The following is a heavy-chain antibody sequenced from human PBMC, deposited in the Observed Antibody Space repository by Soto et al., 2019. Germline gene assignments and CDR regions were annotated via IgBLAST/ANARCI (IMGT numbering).Heavy chain of an antibody. Sequence: QVQLVQSGAEVKKPGSSVKVSCKASGGTFSSYAMSWVRQAPGQGLEWMGGIIPIFGTANYAQKFQGRVTITADESTSTAYMELSSLRSEDTAVYYCASTIFGEKDYYYYYGMDVWGQGTTVTVSS. D-gene: IGHD3-3*01. CDR2: IIPIFGTA. CDR3: ASTIFGEKDYYYYYGMDV. CDR1: GGTFSSYA. V-gene: IGHV1-69*12. J-gene: IGHJ6*02.